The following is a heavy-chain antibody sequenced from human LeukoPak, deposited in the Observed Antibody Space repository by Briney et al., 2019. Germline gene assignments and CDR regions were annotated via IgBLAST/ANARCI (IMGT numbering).Heavy chain of an antibody. J-gene: IGHJ6*02. V-gene: IGHV3-23*01. CDR1: GFTFSSYA. CDR3: ARVASSPLSYGMDV. Sequence: GGSLRLSCAASGFTFSSYAMSWVRQAPGKGLEWVSAISGSGGSTYYADSVKGRFTISRDNSKNTLYLQMNSLRAEDTAVYYCARVASSPLSYGMDVWGQGTTVTVSS. CDR2: ISGSGGST. D-gene: IGHD6-13*01.